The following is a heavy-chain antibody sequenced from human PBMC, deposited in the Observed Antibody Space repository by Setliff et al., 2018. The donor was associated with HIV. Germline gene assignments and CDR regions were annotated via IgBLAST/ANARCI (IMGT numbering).Heavy chain of an antibody. V-gene: IGHV4-59*11. D-gene: IGHD6-13*01. Sequence: LSLTCTVSGGSISSHYWSWVRQTPGKGLEWIGSISFSGSTNHNPSLKSRVTISIDTSKNQFSLQLTSVTSADTAVYFCARGLSSPFATGLWGQGTLVTVSS. CDR3: ARGLSSPFATGL. J-gene: IGHJ4*02. CDR2: ISFSGST. CDR1: GGSISSHY.